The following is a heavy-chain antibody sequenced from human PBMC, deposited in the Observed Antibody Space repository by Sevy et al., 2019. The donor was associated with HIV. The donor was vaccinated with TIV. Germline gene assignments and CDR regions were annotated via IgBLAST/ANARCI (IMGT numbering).Heavy chain of an antibody. CDR1: TFTNYD. V-gene: IGHV1-8*03. Sequence: ASVKVSCKASTFTNYDINWVRQATGQGLEWMGWMNPNSGNTGYAQKFQGRVTITRNTSITTAYMELSSLRSEDTAVYYCARGAGYYSRARTFDIWGQGSMVTVSS. CDR2: MNPNSGNT. J-gene: IGHJ3*02. D-gene: IGHD5-12*01. CDR3: ARGAGYYSRARTFDI.